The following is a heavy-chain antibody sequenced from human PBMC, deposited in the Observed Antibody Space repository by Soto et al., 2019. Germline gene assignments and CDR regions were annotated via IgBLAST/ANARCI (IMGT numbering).Heavy chain of an antibody. D-gene: IGHD2-2*01. CDR3: ARDYLSSKLSLSYFDF. Sequence: QVQLVQSGAEVTRPGASVKVSCKASGYSFISHYIHWVRQAPGQGLEWMGFINPSGGSATLAQKFQGIVTMTRDTSTSTVYMELTILRSEDAAVYYCARDYLSSKLSLSYFDFWGQGTLVTVSS. J-gene: IGHJ4*02. V-gene: IGHV1-46*01. CDR2: INPSGGSA. CDR1: GYSFISHY.